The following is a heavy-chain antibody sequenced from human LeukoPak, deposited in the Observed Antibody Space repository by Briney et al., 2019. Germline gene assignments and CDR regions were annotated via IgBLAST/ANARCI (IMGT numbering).Heavy chain of an antibody. Sequence: SETLSLTCTVSGGSISSGSYYWSWLRQPAGKGLEWIGRIYTSGSTNSNPSLRRRVTISVDTSKNQFSLKLSSVTAADTAVYYCAREGADAFDIWGQGTMVTVSS. CDR2: IYTSGST. J-gene: IGHJ3*02. CDR3: AREGADAFDI. V-gene: IGHV4-61*02. D-gene: IGHD4/OR15-4a*01. CDR1: GGSISSGSYY.